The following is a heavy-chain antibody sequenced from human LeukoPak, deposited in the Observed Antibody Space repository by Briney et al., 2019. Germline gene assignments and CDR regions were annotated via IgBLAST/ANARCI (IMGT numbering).Heavy chain of an antibody. CDR3: TKTTTGYSSGQYPGWPADH. D-gene: IGHD3-22*01. CDR1: GVTFSSYT. V-gene: IGHV3-23*01. CDR2: IFGSGGSA. J-gene: IGHJ4*02. Sequence: GGSLRLSCAASGVTFSSYTMSWVRQAPGKGLEWVSGIFGSGGSAHYADSVKGRFTISRDNSKNTVYLQMDSLRGEDTAVYYCTKTTTGYSSGQYPGWPADHWGQGALVTVSS.